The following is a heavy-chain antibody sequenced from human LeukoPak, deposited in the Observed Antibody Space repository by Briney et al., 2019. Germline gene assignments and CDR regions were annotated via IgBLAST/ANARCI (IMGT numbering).Heavy chain of an antibody. V-gene: IGHV3-30*18. CDR1: GFTFSSYS. J-gene: IGHJ4*02. Sequence: GGSLRLSCAASGFTFSSYSMNWVRQAPGKGLEWVAVISYDGSNKYYADSVKGRFTISRDNSKNTLYLQMNSLRAEDTAVYYCAKVWSVRGVIPRPDYFDYWGQGTLVTVSS. CDR3: AKVWSVRGVIPRPDYFDY. CDR2: ISYDGSNK. D-gene: IGHD3-10*01.